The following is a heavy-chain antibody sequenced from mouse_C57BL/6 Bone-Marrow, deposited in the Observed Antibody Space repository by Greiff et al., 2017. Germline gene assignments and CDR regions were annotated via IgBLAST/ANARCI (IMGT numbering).Heavy chain of an antibody. Sequence: VQLQQSGAELARPGASVKLSCKASGYTFTSYGISWVKQRTGQGLEWIGEIYPRSGNTYYNEKFKGKATLTADKSSSTAYMELRSLTSEDSAVYFCASPGSSYFYYAMDYWGQGTSVTVSA. V-gene: IGHV1-81*01. CDR3: ASPGSSYFYYAMDY. D-gene: IGHD1-1*01. CDR1: GYTFTSYG. CDR2: IYPRSGNT. J-gene: IGHJ4*01.